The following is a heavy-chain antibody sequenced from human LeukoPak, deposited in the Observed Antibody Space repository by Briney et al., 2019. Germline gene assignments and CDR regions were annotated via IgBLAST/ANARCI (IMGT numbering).Heavy chain of an antibody. Sequence: SETLSLTCAVSGGSISSSNWWSWVRQPPGKGLEWIGEIYHSGSTNYNPSLKSRVTISVDKSKNQFSLKLSSVTAADTAVYYCARDGSYYGSGSYHPWGQGTLVTVSS. V-gene: IGHV4-4*02. CDR3: ARDGSYYGSGSYHP. CDR1: GGSISSSNW. J-gene: IGHJ5*02. CDR2: IYHSGST. D-gene: IGHD3-10*01.